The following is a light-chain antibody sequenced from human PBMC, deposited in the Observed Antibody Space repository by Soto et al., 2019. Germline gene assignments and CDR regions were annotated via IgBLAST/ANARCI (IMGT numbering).Light chain of an antibody. V-gene: IGKV3-15*01. CDR2: GAS. Sequence: EIVMTQSPATLSVSPGERATLSCRASQSVSRNLAWYQQKPGQAPRLLIYGASTRATGIPSRISGSGSGTEFTLTISSLQPDDFATYYCQQYTSYPWTFGQGTKVDIK. J-gene: IGKJ1*01. CDR1: QSVSRN. CDR3: QQYTSYPWT.